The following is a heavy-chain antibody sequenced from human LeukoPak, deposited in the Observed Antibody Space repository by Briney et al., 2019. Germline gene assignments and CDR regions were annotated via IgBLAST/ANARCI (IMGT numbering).Heavy chain of an antibody. CDR3: ARDRDYGSGIFDY. D-gene: IGHD3-10*01. J-gene: IGHJ4*02. CDR2: INPNSGGT. CDR1: GYTFTGYY. Sequence: ASVKVSCKASGYTFTGYYMHWVREAPGQGLEWMGWINPNSGGTNYAQKFQGRVTMTRDTSISTAYMELNRLRSDDTAVYYCARDRDYGSGIFDYWGQGTLVTVSS. V-gene: IGHV1-2*02.